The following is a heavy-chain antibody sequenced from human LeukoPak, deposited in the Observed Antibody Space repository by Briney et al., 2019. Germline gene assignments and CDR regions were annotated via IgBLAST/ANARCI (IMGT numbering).Heavy chain of an antibody. CDR2: INQDGSQK. D-gene: IGHD6-19*01. Sequence: GGSLRLSCAASGLTFSRNWMSWVRQAPGKGLEWVANINQDGSQKYYVDSVEGRFTISRDNAKNSLYLQMNSLRAEDTAVYYCAKVTAVAGTGWGQGTLVTVSS. CDR1: GLTFSRNW. J-gene: IGHJ1*01. CDR3: AKVTAVAGTG. V-gene: IGHV3-7*05.